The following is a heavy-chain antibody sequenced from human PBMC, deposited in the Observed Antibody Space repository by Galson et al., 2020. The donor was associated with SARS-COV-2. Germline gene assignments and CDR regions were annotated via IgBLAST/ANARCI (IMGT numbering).Heavy chain of an antibody. V-gene: IGHV4-59*01. CDR2: IFYSGSS. D-gene: IGHD1-1*01. Sequence: SQTLSLTCPVSGGSITSYYWSWIRQPPGRGLECIGYIFYSGSSNYNPSLKSRVTISLDTSKSQFSLKLTSVTAADTAVYYCERLNWNAGGHDYWGQGTLVTVSS. CDR3: ERLNWNAGGHDY. J-gene: IGHJ4*02. CDR1: GGSITSYY.